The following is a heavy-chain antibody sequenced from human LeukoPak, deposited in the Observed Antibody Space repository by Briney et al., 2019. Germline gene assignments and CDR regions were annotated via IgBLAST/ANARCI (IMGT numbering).Heavy chain of an antibody. Sequence: AGTLTLSCAAYGFTFSTYAMSWVRQPPGEGLEWVAVISGGAGRTNYADSVKGRFTISRDKSKNTLYLQMNSLRAEDTAVYYCAKALSGTLAGNFDYWGQGTLVTVSS. CDR1: GFTFSTYA. J-gene: IGHJ4*02. CDR3: AKALSGTLAGNFDY. D-gene: IGHD1-1*01. CDR2: ISGGAGRT. V-gene: IGHV3-23*01.